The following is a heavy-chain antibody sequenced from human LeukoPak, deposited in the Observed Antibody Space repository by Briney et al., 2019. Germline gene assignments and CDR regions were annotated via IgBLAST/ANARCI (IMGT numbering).Heavy chain of an antibody. Sequence: PGGSLRLSCAASGFTFSSYSMNWFRQAPGEGLEWVSSIPRNGGSTYYADSVKGRFTISRDNSKNTLYVQMNNLRFDDTAVYYCAKAPRFGDHAAEYFYYYIDVWGKGTTVTVSS. CDR3: AKAPRFGDHAAEYFYYYIDV. CDR1: GFTFSSYS. D-gene: IGHD3-16*01. J-gene: IGHJ6*03. CDR2: IPRNGGST. V-gene: IGHV3-23*01.